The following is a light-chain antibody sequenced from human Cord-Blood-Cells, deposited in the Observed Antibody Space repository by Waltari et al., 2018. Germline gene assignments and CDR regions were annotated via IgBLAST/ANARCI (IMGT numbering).Light chain of an antibody. Sequence: EIVMTQSPATLSVSPGERATVSCRASQSVSSNSAWYQQKPGQAPRLRIYGASTRATGIPARFSGSGSGTEFTLTISSLQSEDFAVYYCQQYNNWPPITFGQGTRLEIK. J-gene: IGKJ5*01. CDR1: QSVSSN. CDR2: GAS. V-gene: IGKV3-15*01. CDR3: QQYNNWPPIT.